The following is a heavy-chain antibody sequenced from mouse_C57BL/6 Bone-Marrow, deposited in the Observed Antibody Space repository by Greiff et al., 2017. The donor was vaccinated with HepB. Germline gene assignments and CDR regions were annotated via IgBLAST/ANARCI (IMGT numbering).Heavy chain of an antibody. V-gene: IGHV1-18*01. J-gene: IGHJ4*01. CDR2: INPNNGGT. Sequence: EVHLVESGPELVKPGASVKIPCKASGYTFTDYNMDWVKQSHGKSLEWIGDINPNNGGTIYNQKFKGKATLTVDKSSSTAYMELRSLTSEDTAVYYCAMGYYDYDVGAMDYWGQGTSVTVSS. D-gene: IGHD2-4*01. CDR3: AMGYYDYDVGAMDY. CDR1: GYTFTDYN.